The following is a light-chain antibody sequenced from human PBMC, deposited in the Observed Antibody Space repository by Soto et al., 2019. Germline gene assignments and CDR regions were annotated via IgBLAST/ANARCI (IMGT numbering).Light chain of an antibody. CDR2: AVS. CDR3: SSSTSYTSYV. CDR1: SSDVGLYDY. V-gene: IGLV2-14*01. J-gene: IGLJ1*01. Sequence: QSALTQPASVSGSPGQSITISCTGTSSDVGLYDYVSWYQQHQGKAPQLMIYAVSNRPSGVSNRFSASKSGNTASLFIPGLQAEDEADYYCSSSTSYTSYVLGSATKPTV.